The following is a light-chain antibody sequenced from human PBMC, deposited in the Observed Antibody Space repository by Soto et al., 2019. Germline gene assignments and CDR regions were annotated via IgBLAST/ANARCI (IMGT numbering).Light chain of an antibody. Sequence: QSALTQPPSVSAAPGQKVTISCSGSRSNIGNNYVSWYQQLPGTAPKLLIYDNSKRPSGIPDRFSGSKSDTSATLDITGLQTGDEADYYCGTWDSSLSDGRVFGGGTKLTVL. J-gene: IGLJ3*02. CDR1: RSNIGNNY. CDR3: GTWDSSLSDGRV. CDR2: DNS. V-gene: IGLV1-51*01.